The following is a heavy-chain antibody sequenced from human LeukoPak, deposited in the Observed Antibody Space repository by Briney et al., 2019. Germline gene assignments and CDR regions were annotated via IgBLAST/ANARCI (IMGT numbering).Heavy chain of an antibody. J-gene: IGHJ4*02. D-gene: IGHD5-18*01. V-gene: IGHV4-30-4*08. CDR3: ARGRGFGYGIDY. CDR2: TFYSGST. Sequence: SQTLSLTCTVAGASISSGGHYWSWIRQPPGKGLEWIGHTFYSGSTLYNPSLKTRVTISEDTSNNQFTLRLTSLTAADAAIYYCARGRGFGYGIDYWGQGTLVSVSS. CDR1: GASISSGGHY.